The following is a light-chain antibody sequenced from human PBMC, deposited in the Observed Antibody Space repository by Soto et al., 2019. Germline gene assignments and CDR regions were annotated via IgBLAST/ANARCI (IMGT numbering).Light chain of an antibody. CDR3: QQYNKWPRT. CDR2: GAS. J-gene: IGKJ1*01. V-gene: IGKV3-15*01. Sequence: ERVMTQSPATLSVSPGERATLSCRASQSVSSNLAWYQQKPGQSPRLLLYGASTRATGIPARFSGSGSGTEFTLTISSLQSEDFAVYYCQQYNKWPRTFGQGTKV. CDR1: QSVSSN.